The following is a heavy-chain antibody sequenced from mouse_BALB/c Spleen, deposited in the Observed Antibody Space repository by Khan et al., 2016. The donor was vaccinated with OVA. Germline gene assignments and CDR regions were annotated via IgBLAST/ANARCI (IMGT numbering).Heavy chain of an antibody. Sequence: QVQLKQSGAELARPGASVKLSCKASGYTFTDYYINWVKQRTGQGLEWIGEISPGSGDTYYNEKFKGKATLTADKSSSTAYMPLNSLTSEASAVYFCARRNYFGYTFAYWGQGTLVTVSA. J-gene: IGHJ3*01. V-gene: IGHV1-77*01. CDR3: ARRNYFGYTFAY. CDR2: ISPGSGDT. D-gene: IGHD1-2*01. CDR1: GYTFTDYY.